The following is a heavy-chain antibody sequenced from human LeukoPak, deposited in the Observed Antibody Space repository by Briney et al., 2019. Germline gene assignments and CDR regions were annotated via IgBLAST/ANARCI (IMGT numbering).Heavy chain of an antibody. CDR3: ARDAYSSSHLDY. CDR2: ISYTGST. J-gene: IGHJ4*02. Sequence: PSETLSLTCSVSGGSISSYYRSWIRQPPGKGLEWIGYISYTGSTSYNPSLKSRVTVSVDTSKNQFSLKLSSVTAADTAVYYCARDAYSSSHLDYWGQGTLVTVSS. CDR1: GGSISSYY. V-gene: IGHV4-59*01. D-gene: IGHD6-19*01.